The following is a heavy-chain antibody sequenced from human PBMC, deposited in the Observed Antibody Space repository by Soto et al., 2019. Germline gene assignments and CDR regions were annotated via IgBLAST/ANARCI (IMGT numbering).Heavy chain of an antibody. CDR1: GDSISSDDSN. J-gene: IGHJ4*02. Sequence: QVQLQESGPGLVQPSQTLSLTCTVSGDSISSDDSNWSWIRQPPGKGLEWLGHIYSGGSIYHNPSLGGRITISVDISKNQFSLNLNSVTAGDSAVYYCAKGPAGDKVDSWGQGTLVTVSS. CDR3: AKGPAGDKVDS. D-gene: IGHD7-27*01. V-gene: IGHV4-30-4*01. CDR2: IYSGGSI.